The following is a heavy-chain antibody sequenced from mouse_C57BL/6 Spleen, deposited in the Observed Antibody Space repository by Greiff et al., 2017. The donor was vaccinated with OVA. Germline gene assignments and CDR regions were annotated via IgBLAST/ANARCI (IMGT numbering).Heavy chain of an antibody. D-gene: IGHD2-4*01. CDR3: ARPIYYDYDGVFAY. CDR2: IHPNSGST. CDR1: GYTFTSYW. Sequence: VQLQQPGAELVKPGASVKLSCKASGYTFTSYWMHWVKQRPGQGLEWIGMIHPNSGSTNYNEKFKSKATLTVDKSSSTAYMQLSSLTSEDSAVYYCARPIYYDYDGVFAYWGQGTLVTVSA. J-gene: IGHJ3*01. V-gene: IGHV1-64*01.